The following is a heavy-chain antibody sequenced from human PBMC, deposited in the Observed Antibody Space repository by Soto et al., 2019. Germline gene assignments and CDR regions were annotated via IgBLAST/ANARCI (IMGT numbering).Heavy chain of an antibody. J-gene: IGHJ4*02. Sequence: SETLSLTCSVSGGSITGSSYYWGWHRQPPGKGLEWIGSTYYSGSTYYNPSLKSRVTLSADTAKNQFSLKLSSVTAADTAVYYCARQGYDSSGYCFDHWGQGTPVTVSS. CDR1: GGSITGSSYY. CDR3: ARQGYDSSGYCFDH. V-gene: IGHV4-39*01. CDR2: TYYSGST. D-gene: IGHD3-22*01.